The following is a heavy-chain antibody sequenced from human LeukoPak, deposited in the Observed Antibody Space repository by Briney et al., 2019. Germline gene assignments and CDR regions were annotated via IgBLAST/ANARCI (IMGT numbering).Heavy chain of an antibody. D-gene: IGHD5-12*01. J-gene: IGHJ4*02. CDR3: TTDLRYSGYDFDY. V-gene: IGHV3-23*01. Sequence: GGSLRLSCASSGFTSSNYIMRWVRLAPGRGLEWVSTITSSDGGTYYAAPVKGRFTISRDDSKNTLYLQMNSLKTEDTAVYYCTTDLRYSGYDFDYWGQGTLVTVSS. CDR2: ITSSDGGT. CDR1: GFTSSNYI.